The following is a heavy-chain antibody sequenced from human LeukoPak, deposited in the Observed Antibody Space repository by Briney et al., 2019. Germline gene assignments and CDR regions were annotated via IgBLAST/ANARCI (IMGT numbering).Heavy chain of an antibody. J-gene: IGHJ4*02. CDR2: INPSGGST. V-gene: IGHV1-46*01. D-gene: IGHD4-17*01. Sequence: ASVKVSCKASGGTFIRYYMHWVRQAPGQGLEWMGIINPSGGSTSYAQKFQGRVTMTRDTSTSTVYVELSRLRSEDTAVYYCARGGYGDRIDYWGQGTLVSVSS. CDR3: ARGGYGDRIDY. CDR1: GGTFIRYY.